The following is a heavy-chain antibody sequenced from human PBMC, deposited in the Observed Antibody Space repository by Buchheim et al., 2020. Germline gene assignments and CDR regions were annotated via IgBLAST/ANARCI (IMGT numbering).Heavy chain of an antibody. CDR1: GYVLTTQY. CDR2: INPSGGTT. Sequence: QVQLVQSGAEVKKPGASVKVSCKASGYVLTTQYMHWVRQAPGEGLVWMGVINPSGGTTTYAQTFQGRVTITRDTSTSTVYMELTSLRSEDEAVDFCARENYDYWSGVYNYYGMDVWGQGTT. V-gene: IGHV1-46*01. CDR3: ARENYDYWSGVYNYYGMDV. J-gene: IGHJ6*02. D-gene: IGHD3-3*01.